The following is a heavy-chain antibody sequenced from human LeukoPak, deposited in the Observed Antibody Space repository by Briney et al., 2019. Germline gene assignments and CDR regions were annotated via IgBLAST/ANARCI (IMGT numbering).Heavy chain of an antibody. J-gene: IGHJ4*02. Sequence: PGGSLRLSCAASGFTFSSYWMHWVRQAPGKGLVWVSRINSDGSSTSYADSVKGRFTISRDNSKNTLYLQMNSLRAEDTAVYYCARARGSGWYDYFDYWGQGTLVTVSS. V-gene: IGHV3-74*01. CDR2: INSDGSST. CDR3: ARARGSGWYDYFDY. CDR1: GFTFSSYW. D-gene: IGHD6-19*01.